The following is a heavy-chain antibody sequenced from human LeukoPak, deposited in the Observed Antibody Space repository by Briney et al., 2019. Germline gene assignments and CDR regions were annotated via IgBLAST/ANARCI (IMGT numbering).Heavy chain of an antibody. CDR1: GFSFSNYW. Sequence: GGSLRLSCAASGFSFSNYWMHWVRQAPGKGLVWVTRMNSDGSATYYADSVQGRFTISRDNAKNTLYLQMNSLRAEDTAMYFCAKAPNYFDSWGQGTLVTVSS. J-gene: IGHJ4*02. CDR2: MNSDGSAT. CDR3: AKAPNYFDS. V-gene: IGHV3-74*01.